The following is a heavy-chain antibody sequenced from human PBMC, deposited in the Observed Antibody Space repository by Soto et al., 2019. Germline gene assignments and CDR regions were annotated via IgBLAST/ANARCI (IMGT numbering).Heavy chain of an antibody. CDR2: VYHTGHA. D-gene: IGHD3-10*01. V-gene: IGHV4-31*03. Sequence: QVQLQESGPGLVKPSETLTLTCTVSGGSISNGGYHWTWIRLSPGKGLEWIGYVYHTGHADYNPSLKGRLSSSVDTSMNQFSLNLNSLTAADTALYYCTRVRWLGASMVRGARWFDPWGQGIMVTVSS. CDR1: GGSISNGGYH. J-gene: IGHJ5*02. CDR3: TRVRWLGASMVRGARWFDP.